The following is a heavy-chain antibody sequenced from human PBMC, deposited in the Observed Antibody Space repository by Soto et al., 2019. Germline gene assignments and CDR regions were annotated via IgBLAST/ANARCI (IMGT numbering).Heavy chain of an antibody. V-gene: IGHV3-33*01. Sequence: GSLRLSCAASGFTFSSYGMHWVRQAPGKGLEWVAVIWYDGSNKYYADSVKGRFTISRDNSKNTLYLQMNSLRAEDTAVYYCARSYYYDSSGYIDYWGQGTLVTVSS. CDR2: IWYDGSNK. CDR1: GFTFSSYG. J-gene: IGHJ4*02. CDR3: ARSYYYDSSGYIDY. D-gene: IGHD3-22*01.